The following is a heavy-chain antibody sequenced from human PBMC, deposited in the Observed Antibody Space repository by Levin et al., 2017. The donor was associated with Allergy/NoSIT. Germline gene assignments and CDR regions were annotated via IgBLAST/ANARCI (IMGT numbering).Heavy chain of an antibody. CDR2: IKSKPDGGTT. Sequence: GESLKISCAASGFTFSNAWMSWVRQAPGKGLEWVGRIKSKPDGGTTNYTSPVKGRFTISRDDSKNTLYLQMNSLKTEDTAVYYCTSPRNEYGVDVWGQGTTVTVSS. CDR1: GFTFSNAW. V-gene: IGHV3-15*01. D-gene: IGHD1-1*01. CDR3: TSPRNEYGVDV. J-gene: IGHJ6*02.